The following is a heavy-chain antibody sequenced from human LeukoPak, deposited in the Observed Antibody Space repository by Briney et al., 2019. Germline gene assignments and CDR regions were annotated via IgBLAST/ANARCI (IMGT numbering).Heavy chain of an antibody. CDR2: ISDSGGST. V-gene: IGHV3-23*01. Sequence: GGSLRLSCAVSGLTLSNYGMSWVRQAPGKGLEWVAGISDSGGSTNYADSVKGRFTISRDNPKNTLYLQMNSLRAEDTAVYFCAKRGVVIRVILVGFHKQAYYFDSWGQGALVTVSS. CDR3: AKRGVVIRVILVGFHKQAYYFDS. J-gene: IGHJ4*02. D-gene: IGHD3-22*01. CDR1: GLTLSNYG.